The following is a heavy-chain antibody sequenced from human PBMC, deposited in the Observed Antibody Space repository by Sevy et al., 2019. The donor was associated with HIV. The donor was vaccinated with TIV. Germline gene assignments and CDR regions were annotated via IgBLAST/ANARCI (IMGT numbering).Heavy chain of an antibody. J-gene: IGHJ4*02. D-gene: IGHD5-12*01. Sequence: ASVKVSCKASGYTFAVYYLHWVRQAPGQGLEWMGRINPNTGVTNYAQKFQGRVTMTRDTSITTAYMELHRLGSDDTAVYYCAVLATISSLDYWGQGSLVTVSS. CDR2: INPNTGVT. V-gene: IGHV1-2*06. CDR1: GYTFAVYY. CDR3: AVLATISSLDY.